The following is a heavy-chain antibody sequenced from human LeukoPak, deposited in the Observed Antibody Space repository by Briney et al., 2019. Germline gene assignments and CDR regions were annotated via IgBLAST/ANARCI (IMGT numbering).Heavy chain of an antibody. J-gene: IGHJ5*02. V-gene: IGHV3-7*01. D-gene: IGHD3-16*01. Sequence: PGGSLRLSCAASGFTFSSYSMNWVRQAPGKGLEWVANIKQDGSEKYYVDSVKGRFTISRDNAKNSLYLQMNNLRAEDTAVYYCARVHSHGGYPWGQGTLVTVSS. CDR1: GFTFSSYS. CDR3: ARVHSHGGYP. CDR2: IKQDGSEK.